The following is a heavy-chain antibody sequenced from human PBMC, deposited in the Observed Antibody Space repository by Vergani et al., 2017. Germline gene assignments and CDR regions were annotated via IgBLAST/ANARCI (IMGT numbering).Heavy chain of an antibody. J-gene: IGHJ4*02. D-gene: IGHD3-22*01. CDR1: GFTFSSYG. CDR3: AKGHEGSSGYDY. Sequence: QVQLVESGGVVVQPGSSLRLSCAASGFTFSSYGMHWVRQAPGKGLEWVAVISYDGSNKYYADSVKGRFTISRDNSKNTLYLQMNSLRAEDTAVYYCAKGHEGSSGYDYWGQGILVTVSS. CDR2: ISYDGSNK. V-gene: IGHV3-30*18.